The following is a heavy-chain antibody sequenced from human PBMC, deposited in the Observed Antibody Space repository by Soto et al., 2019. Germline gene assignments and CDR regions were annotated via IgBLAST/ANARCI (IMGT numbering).Heavy chain of an antibody. CDR1: GFTVSSNY. V-gene: IGHV3-66*01. CDR2: LYSGGST. CDR3: AREIASGWNAFDQ. Sequence: EVQLVESGGGLVRPGGSLRLSCEASGFTVSSNYMNWVRQAPGKGLERLSVLYSGGSTYYADSVKGRFTISRDNSKNTLYLLMGSLRAEDTAVYYCAREIASGWNAFDQWGQGTLVTVSS. D-gene: IGHD6-19*01. J-gene: IGHJ4*02.